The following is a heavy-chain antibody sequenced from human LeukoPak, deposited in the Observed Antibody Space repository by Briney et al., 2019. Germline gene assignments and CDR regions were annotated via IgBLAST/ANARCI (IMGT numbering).Heavy chain of an antibody. Sequence: GGSLRLSCAASGFTFSRAWMNWVRQAPGKGLEWVGRIRSKTDGETTDYAAPVKGRFSISRDDSKNTVYLQMNSLKTEDAAVYYCTTEKDYWGQGTLVTVSS. J-gene: IGHJ4*02. CDR1: GFTFSRAW. V-gene: IGHV3-15*07. CDR2: IRSKTDGETT. CDR3: TTEKDY.